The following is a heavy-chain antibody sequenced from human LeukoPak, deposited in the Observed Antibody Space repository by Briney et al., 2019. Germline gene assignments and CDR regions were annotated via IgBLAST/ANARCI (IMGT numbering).Heavy chain of an antibody. CDR3: ATKEPRTETASDY. V-gene: IGHV3-48*01. Sequence: GGSLRLSCAASGFTFSSYSMNWVRQAPGKGLEWVSYISSSGSTSSTYYADSVKGRFSISRDNSKNTLYLQMNSLRAEDTAVYYCATKEPRTETASDYWGQGALVTVSS. CDR2: ISSSGSTSST. J-gene: IGHJ4*02. CDR1: GFTFSSYS. D-gene: IGHD1-7*01.